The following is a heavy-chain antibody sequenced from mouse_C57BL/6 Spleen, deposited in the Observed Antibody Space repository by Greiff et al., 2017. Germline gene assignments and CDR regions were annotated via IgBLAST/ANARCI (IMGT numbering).Heavy chain of an antibody. CDR2: IDPNSGST. CDR1: GYTFTSYW. D-gene: IGHD4-1*01. Sequence: QVQLQQPGAELVKPGASVKLSCKASGYTFTSYWMHWVKQRPGQGLEWIGMIDPNSGSTNYNEKFKSKATLTVDKSSSTAYMQLSSLTSEDSAVYYCARKGLTGTGYYAMDYWGQGTSVTVSS. J-gene: IGHJ4*01. CDR3: ARKGLTGTGYYAMDY. V-gene: IGHV1-64*01.